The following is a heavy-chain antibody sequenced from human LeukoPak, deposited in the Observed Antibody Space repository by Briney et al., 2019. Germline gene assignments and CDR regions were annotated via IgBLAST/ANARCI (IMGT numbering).Heavy chain of an antibody. V-gene: IGHV3-7*01. J-gene: IGHJ6*03. CDR1: GFTFSSYW. Sequence: GGSLRLSCAASGFTFSSYWMSWVRQAPGKGLEWVANIKQDGSVKYYVDSVKGRFTISRDNAKNSLYLQMNSLRAEDTAVYYCARDGDYYYMDVWGKGTTVTVSS. CDR3: ARDGDYYYMDV. CDR2: IKQDGSVK.